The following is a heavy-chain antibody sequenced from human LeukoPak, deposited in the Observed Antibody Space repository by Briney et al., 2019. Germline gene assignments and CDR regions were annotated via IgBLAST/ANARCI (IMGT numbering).Heavy chain of an antibody. CDR2: ISSSSSYI. V-gene: IGHV3-21*03. D-gene: IGHD6-19*01. J-gene: IGHJ4*02. CDR1: GFTFSSYS. CDR3: TRDYQWREVSDY. Sequence: GGSLRLSCAASGFTFSSYSMNWVRQAPGKGLEWASSISSSSSYIYYADSVKGRFTISRDNAKNSLYLQMNSLKTEDTAVYYCTRDYQWREVSDYWGQGTLVTVSS.